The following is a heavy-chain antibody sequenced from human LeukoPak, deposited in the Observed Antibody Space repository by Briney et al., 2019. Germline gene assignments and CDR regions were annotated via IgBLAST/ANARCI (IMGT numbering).Heavy chain of an antibody. CDR3: ARVSASGSFAFDY. J-gene: IGHJ4*02. CDR2: IRNKANSYTT. CDR1: GFTFSDHY. D-gene: IGHD3-10*01. V-gene: IGHV3-72*01. Sequence: GSLRLSCAASGFTFSDHYMDWVRQAPGKGLEWVGGIRNKANSYTTNYAASVKGRFTISRDDSKNSLYLQMNSLKIEDTAVYYCARVSASGSFAFDYWGQGTLVTVSS.